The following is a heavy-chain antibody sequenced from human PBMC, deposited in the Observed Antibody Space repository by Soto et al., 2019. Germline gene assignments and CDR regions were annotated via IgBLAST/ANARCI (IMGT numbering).Heavy chain of an antibody. Sequence: QVQLQESGPGLVKPSGTLSVTCAVSGGSISSSNWWNWVRQPPGKVLVWIGDIYHSGSTNYNPSLRSRVTLCLDKSKNQSSLRVQSVTAADTAEYYCARAWPSVASYGSGVMDVWCQGTTVTVSS. V-gene: IGHV4-4*02. D-gene: IGHD5-18*01. CDR2: IYHSGST. CDR1: GGSISSSNW. CDR3: ARAWPSVASYGSGVMDV. J-gene: IGHJ6*02.